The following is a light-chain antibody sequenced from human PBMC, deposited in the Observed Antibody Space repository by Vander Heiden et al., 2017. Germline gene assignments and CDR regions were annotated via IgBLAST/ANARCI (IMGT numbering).Light chain of an antibody. CDR3: SSYTSSSTWV. CDR1: SSDVGGYNY. Sequence: QAALTQPASVSGSPGQAITISCTGTSSDVGGYNYVSWYQQHPGKAPTLMIYDFSDRPSGVSNRFSGSQSGNTASLTISGLQAEDEADYYCSSYTSSSTWVFGGGTKLTVL. V-gene: IGLV2-14*01. J-gene: IGLJ3*02. CDR2: DFS.